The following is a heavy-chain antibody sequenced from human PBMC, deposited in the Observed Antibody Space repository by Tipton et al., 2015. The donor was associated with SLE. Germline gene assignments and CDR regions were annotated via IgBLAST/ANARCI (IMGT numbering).Heavy chain of an antibody. V-gene: IGHV3-30-3*01. D-gene: IGHD3-10*01. J-gene: IGHJ4*02. CDR1: GFTFSSYA. CDR3: AIREAPFDY. Sequence: SLRLSCAASGFTFSSYAMHWVRQAPGKGLQWVAVISYDGSNKYYADSVKGRFTISRDNSKNTLYLQMNSLRAEDTAVYYCAIREAPFDYWGQGTLVTVSS. CDR2: ISYDGSNK.